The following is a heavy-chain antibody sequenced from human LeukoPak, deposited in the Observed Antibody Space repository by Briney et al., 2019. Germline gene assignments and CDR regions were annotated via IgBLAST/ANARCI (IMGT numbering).Heavy chain of an antibody. V-gene: IGHV3-73*01. CDR3: TRQGITMVRGVISYYYYGMDV. J-gene: IGHJ6*02. CDR1: GFTFSGSA. Sequence: GGSLRLSCAASGFTFSGSAMHWVRQASGKGLEWVGRIRSKANSYATAYAASVKGRFTISRDDSKNTAYLQMNSLKTEDTAVYYCTRQGITMVRGVISYYYYGMDVWGQGTTVTVSS. D-gene: IGHD3-10*01. CDR2: IRSKANSYAT.